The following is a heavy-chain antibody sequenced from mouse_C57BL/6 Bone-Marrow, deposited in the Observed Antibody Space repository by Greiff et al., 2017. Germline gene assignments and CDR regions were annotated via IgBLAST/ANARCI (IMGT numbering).Heavy chain of an antibody. Sequence: EVMLVESGGGLVQPGGSMKLSCVASGFTFSNYWMNWVRQSPEKGLEWVAQIRLKSDNYATHYAESVKGRFTISRDDSKSSVYLQRNNLRAEDTGIYYSTVALLLPLWYFDVWGTGTTVTVSS. V-gene: IGHV6-3*01. CDR1: GFTFSNYW. D-gene: IGHD1-2*01. CDR2: IRLKSDNYAT. CDR3: TVALLLPLWYFDV. J-gene: IGHJ1*03.